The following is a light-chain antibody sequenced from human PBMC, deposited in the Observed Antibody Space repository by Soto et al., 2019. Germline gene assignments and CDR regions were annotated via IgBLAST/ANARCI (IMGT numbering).Light chain of an antibody. J-gene: IGKJ4*01. Sequence: DIKMTQSPSTLSGSVGDRVTITCRASQTISSWLAWYQQKPGKAPKLLIYKASTLKSGVPSRFSGSGSGTEFTLTISSLQPDDFATYYCQQLKSSPLTFGGGTKVDI. V-gene: IGKV1-5*03. CDR2: KAS. CDR3: QQLKSSPLT. CDR1: QTISSW.